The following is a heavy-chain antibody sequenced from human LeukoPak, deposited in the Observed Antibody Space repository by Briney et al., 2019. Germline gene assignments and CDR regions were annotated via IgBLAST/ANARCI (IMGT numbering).Heavy chain of an antibody. CDR3: ARGRRGYSYGYGL. J-gene: IGHJ4*02. CDR1: GGSFSGYD. D-gene: IGHD5-18*01. V-gene: IGHV4-34*01. CDR2: INHSGST. Sequence: SETLSLPCADYGGSFSGYDWSWIRQPPGKGLERIGEINHSGSTNYNPSLKSRVTISVDTSKNQFSLKLSSVTAADTAVYYCARGRRGYSYGYGLGGQGTLVTVSS.